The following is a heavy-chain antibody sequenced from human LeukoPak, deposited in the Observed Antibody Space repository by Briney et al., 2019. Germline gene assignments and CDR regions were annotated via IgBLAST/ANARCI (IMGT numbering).Heavy chain of an antibody. J-gene: IGHJ4*02. CDR1: GFTFSSYG. D-gene: IGHD4-17*01. Sequence: GGSLRLSCAASGFTFSSYGMDWVRQAPGKGLEWVAVISYDGSNKYYADSVKGRFTISRDNSKNTLYLQMNSLRAEDTAVYYCAKDSYGDRWGQGTLVTVSS. CDR3: AKDSYGDR. V-gene: IGHV3-30*18. CDR2: ISYDGSNK.